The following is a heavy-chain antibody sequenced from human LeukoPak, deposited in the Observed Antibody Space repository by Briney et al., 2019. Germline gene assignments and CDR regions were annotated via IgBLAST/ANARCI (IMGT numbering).Heavy chain of an antibody. CDR1: GLTFSSHW. CDR2: INNDGSYI. CDR3: GPLDYGD. Sequence: AGGSLRLSCAASGLTFSSHWMHWARQAPGKGLVWVSGINNDGSYISYADSVKGRFTISRDNAKSTLDLQMNSLRVEDTAVYYCGPLDYGDWGQGTLVTVSS. D-gene: IGHD4-17*01. J-gene: IGHJ4*02. V-gene: IGHV3-74*01.